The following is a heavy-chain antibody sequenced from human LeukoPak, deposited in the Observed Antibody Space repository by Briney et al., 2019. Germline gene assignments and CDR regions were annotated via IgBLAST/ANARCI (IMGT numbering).Heavy chain of an antibody. V-gene: IGHV3-48*03. D-gene: IGHD1-14*01. CDR2: ISSSGSTI. Sequence: GGSLRLSCAASGFTFSSYEMNWVRQAPGKGLEWVSYISSSGSTIYYADSVKGRFTISRDNAKNSLYLQMNSLRAEDTAVYYCARDSDQETDDAFDIWAKGQWSPSLQ. CDR3: ARDSDQETDDAFDI. CDR1: GFTFSSYE. J-gene: IGHJ3*02.